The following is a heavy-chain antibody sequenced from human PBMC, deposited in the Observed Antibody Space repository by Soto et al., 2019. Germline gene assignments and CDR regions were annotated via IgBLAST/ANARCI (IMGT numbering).Heavy chain of an antibody. V-gene: IGHV3-30*18. CDR1: GFTFSSYG. CDR3: PNDLDIVVVSDAIFVYYDMDV. Sequence: GGSLRLSCAASGFTFSSYGMHWVRQAPGKGLEWVAVISYDGSNKYYADSVKGRFTISRDNSKNTLYLQMNSLRAEDTAVYYRPNDLDIVVVSDAIFVYYDMDVCGQGTTLTVSS. D-gene: IGHD2-2*02. J-gene: IGHJ6*02. CDR2: ISYDGSNK.